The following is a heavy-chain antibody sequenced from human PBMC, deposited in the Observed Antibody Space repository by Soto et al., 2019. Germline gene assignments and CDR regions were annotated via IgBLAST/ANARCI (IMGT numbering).Heavy chain of an antibody. D-gene: IGHD6-6*01. V-gene: IGHV6-1*01. J-gene: IGHJ5*02. Sequence: RSLTCAISGDSVSSNSAAWNWIRQSPSRGLEWLGRTYYRSKWYNDYAVSVKSRITINPDTSKNQFSLQLNSVTPEDTAVYYCARDNGIAARRPGNWFDPWGQGTLVTVSS. CDR1: GDSVSSNSAA. CDR3: ARDNGIAARRPGNWFDP. CDR2: TYYRSKWYN.